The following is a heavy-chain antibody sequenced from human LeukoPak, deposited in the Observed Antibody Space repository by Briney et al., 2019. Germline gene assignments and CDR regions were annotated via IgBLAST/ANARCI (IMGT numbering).Heavy chain of an antibody. V-gene: IGHV4-39*01. CDR1: GGSISSSSYY. CDR2: IYYSGST. J-gene: IGHJ4*02. Sequence: SETLSLTCTVSGGSISSSSYYWGWIRQPPGKGLEWIGSIYYSGSTHYNPSLKSRVTISVDTSKNQFSLKLSSVTAADTAVYYCARQIFGVVITPNYFDYWGQGTLVTVSS. D-gene: IGHD3-3*01. CDR3: ARQIFGVVITPNYFDY.